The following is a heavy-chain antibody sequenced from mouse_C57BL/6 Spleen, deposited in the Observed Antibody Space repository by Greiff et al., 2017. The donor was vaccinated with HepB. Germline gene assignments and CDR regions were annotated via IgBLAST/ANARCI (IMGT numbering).Heavy chain of an antibody. D-gene: IGHD1-1*01. CDR3: ARSRYGSRDYAMDY. Sequence: QVHVKQPGTELVKPGASVKLPCKASGYTFTSYWMHWVKQRPGQGLEWIGNINPSNGGTNYNEKFKSKATLTVDKSSSTAYMQLSSLTSEDSAVYYCARSRYGSRDYAMDYWGQGTSVTVSS. CDR1: GYTFTSYW. J-gene: IGHJ4*01. V-gene: IGHV1-53*01. CDR2: INPSNGGT.